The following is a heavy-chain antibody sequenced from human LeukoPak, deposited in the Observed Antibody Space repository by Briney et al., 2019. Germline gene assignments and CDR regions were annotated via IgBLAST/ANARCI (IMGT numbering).Heavy chain of an antibody. V-gene: IGHV4-34*01. D-gene: IGHD3-16*01. CDR2: INHSGST. J-gene: IGHJ6*02. Sequence: SETLSLTCAVYGGSFSGYYWSWIRQPPGKGLEWIGEINHSGSTNYDPSLKSRVTISVDTSKNQFSLKLSSVTAADTAVYYCARGRAGGVWDQGTTVTVSS. CDR3: ARGRAGGV. CDR1: GGSFSGYY.